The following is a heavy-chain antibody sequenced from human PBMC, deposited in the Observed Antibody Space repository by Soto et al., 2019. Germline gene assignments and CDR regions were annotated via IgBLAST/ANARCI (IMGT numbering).Heavy chain of an antibody. CDR2: IYSTGNT. J-gene: IGHJ6*02. CDR1: GDLIRSSSY. CDR3: RSSSRDSTDV. D-gene: IGHD6-13*01. Sequence: QLQLQESCPGLVKPSETLSLTCTVSGDLIRSSSYWGWIRQPPVKGLEWIGSIYSTGNTNYNPSLHRQFTIAVDTSKNQFSLNAISVTAADTAVYYCRSSSRDSTDVWCPGTTVTVS. V-gene: IGHV4-39*01.